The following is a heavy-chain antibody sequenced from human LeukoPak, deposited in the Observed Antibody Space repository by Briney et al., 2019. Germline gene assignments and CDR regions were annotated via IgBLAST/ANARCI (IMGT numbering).Heavy chain of an antibody. CDR1: GFTFDDYA. CDR2: ISWNSGSI. J-gene: IGHJ5*02. Sequence: GRSLRLSCAASGFTFDDYAMHWVRQAPGKGLEWVSGISWNSGSIGYADSVKGRFTISRDNAKNSLYLQMNSLRAEDTALYYCARDRIAAAGMSRPFDPWGQGTLVTVSS. V-gene: IGHV3-9*01. D-gene: IGHD6-13*01. CDR3: ARDRIAAAGMSRPFDP.